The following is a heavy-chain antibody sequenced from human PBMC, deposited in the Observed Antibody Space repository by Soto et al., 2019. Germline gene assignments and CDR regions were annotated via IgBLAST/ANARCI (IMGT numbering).Heavy chain of an antibody. CDR3: ARLVNYYFGMDV. V-gene: IGHV5-51*01. CDR2: IYPGDSDT. CDR1: DTTHW. Sequence: XESLKISCKACDTTHWIGWVRQKPGKGLDWMGIIYPGDSDTKYSPSFQGQVTISVDKSISTAYLHWSSLKASDTATYYCARLVNYYFGMDVWGLGTTVTVSS. J-gene: IGHJ6*02.